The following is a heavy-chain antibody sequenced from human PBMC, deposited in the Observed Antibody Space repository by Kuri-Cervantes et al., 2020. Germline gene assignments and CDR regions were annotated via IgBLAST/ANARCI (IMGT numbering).Heavy chain of an antibody. Sequence: ASVNVSCKASGYTFTSYDIYWVRQATGQGLEWMGWMNPNSGNPANAQKFQARLIMTRDSSISTAYMELSSLRSEDTAVYYFVRGRGAVAVPDSWGQGTLVTVSS. CDR3: VRGRGAVAVPDS. D-gene: IGHD6-19*01. J-gene: IGHJ4*02. CDR1: GYTFTSYD. V-gene: IGHV1-8*01. CDR2: MNPNSGNP.